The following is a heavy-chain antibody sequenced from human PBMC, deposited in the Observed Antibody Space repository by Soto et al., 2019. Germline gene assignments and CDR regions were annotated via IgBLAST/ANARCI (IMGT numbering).Heavy chain of an antibody. J-gene: IGHJ4*02. D-gene: IGHD5-18*01. CDR1: GGTFYTYT. Sequence: ASVKVSCKASGGTFYTYTFSWVRQAPGQGLEWMGSITPIYPTTNYAEKFQGRLTVTADGSTNTAYMELNSLTSEDTAVYHCARIPRYSFPTSDDLDSWGQGTLVTVSS. CDR2: ITPIYPTT. V-gene: IGHV1-69*13. CDR3: ARIPRYSFPTSDDLDS.